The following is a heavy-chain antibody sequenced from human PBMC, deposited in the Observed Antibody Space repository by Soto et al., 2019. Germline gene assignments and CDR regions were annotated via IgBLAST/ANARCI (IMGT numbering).Heavy chain of an antibody. Sequence: GGSLRLSCAASGFTFGNYWMHWVRQPPGKGPEWVSRMTSDGRTTQYADSVKGRFTVSRDNAKNTLYLQMNSLRAEDTAVYYCARAEVDYWGPGTLVTVSS. CDR3: ARAEVDY. CDR2: MTSDGRTT. J-gene: IGHJ4*02. CDR1: GFTFGNYW. V-gene: IGHV3-74*03.